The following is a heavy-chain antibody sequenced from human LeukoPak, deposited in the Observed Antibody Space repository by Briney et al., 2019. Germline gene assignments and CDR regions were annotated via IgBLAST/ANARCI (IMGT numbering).Heavy chain of an antibody. J-gene: IGHJ4*02. Sequence: GGSLRLSCAASGFTVSSNYMSWVRQAPGKGLEWVSAISGSGGSTYYADSVKGRLTISRDNSKNTLYLQMNSLRAEDTAVYYCAKLEYVEGAIDYWGQGTLVTVSS. CDR2: ISGSGGST. V-gene: IGHV3-23*01. D-gene: IGHD1-26*01. CDR3: AKLEYVEGAIDY. CDR1: GFTVSSNY.